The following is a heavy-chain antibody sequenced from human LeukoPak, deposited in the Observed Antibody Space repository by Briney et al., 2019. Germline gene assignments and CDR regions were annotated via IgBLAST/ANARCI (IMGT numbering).Heavy chain of an antibody. CDR2: ISYDGSNK. V-gene: IGHV3-30-3*01. D-gene: IGHD1-26*01. Sequence: GGSLRLSCAASGFTFSSYAMHWVRQAPGKGLEWVAVISYDGSNKYYADSVKGRFTISRDNSKNTLYLQMNSLRAEDTAVYYCARDRGSGSYDAFDIWGQGTMVPVSS. CDR3: ARDRGSGSYDAFDI. J-gene: IGHJ3*02. CDR1: GFTFSSYA.